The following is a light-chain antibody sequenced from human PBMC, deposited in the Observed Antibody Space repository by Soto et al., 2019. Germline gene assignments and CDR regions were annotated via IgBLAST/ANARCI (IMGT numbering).Light chain of an antibody. V-gene: IGLV2-14*02. J-gene: IGLJ1*01. CDR1: SSDVGAYTL. CDR3: DSYTSSRAYV. Sequence: QSALTQPASVSGSPGQSITISCTGTSSDVGAYTLVSWYQQQSGKAPKLIIHEVSNRPSGVSNRFSGSKSGNTASLTISGLQAEDEADYYCDSYTSSRAYVFGIGTKLTVL. CDR2: EVS.